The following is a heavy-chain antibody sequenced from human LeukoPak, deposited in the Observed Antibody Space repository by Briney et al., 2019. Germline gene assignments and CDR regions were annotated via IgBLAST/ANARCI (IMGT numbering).Heavy chain of an antibody. CDR2: IYTGGNT. D-gene: IGHD3-22*01. V-gene: IGHV3-23*05. CDR3: ARGDDSGYYDYFDY. J-gene: IGHJ4*02. Sequence: GGSLRLSCAASGFTFSSYAMSWVRQAPGKGLEWVSTIYTGGNTYYAASVKGRFTISRDFSQNTVFLHMNSLRAEDTAMYYCARGDDSGYYDYFDYWGQGALVTVSS. CDR1: GFTFSSYA.